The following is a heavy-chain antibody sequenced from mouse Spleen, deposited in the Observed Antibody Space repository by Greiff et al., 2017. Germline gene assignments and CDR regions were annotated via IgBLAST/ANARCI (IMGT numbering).Heavy chain of an antibody. CDR1: GYTFTDYY. J-gene: IGHJ3*01. CDR2: INPYNGGT. D-gene: IGHD2-4*01. CDR3: ARSGYDYDVAY. Sequence: VQLQQSGPVLVKPGASVKMSCKASGYTFTDYYMNWVKQSHGKSLEWIGVINPYNGGTSYNQKFKGKATLTVDKSSSTAYMELNSLTSEDSAVYYCARSGYDYDVAYWGQGTLVTVSA. V-gene: IGHV1-19*01.